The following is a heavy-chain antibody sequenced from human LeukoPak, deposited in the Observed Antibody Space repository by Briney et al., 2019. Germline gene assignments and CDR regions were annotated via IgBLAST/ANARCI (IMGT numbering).Heavy chain of an antibody. CDR2: IYYSGST. D-gene: IGHD6-19*01. V-gene: IGHV4-39*01. Sequence: SETLSLTCTVSGGSISSSSYYWGWIRQPPGKGLEWIGSIYYSGSTYYNPSLKSRVTISVDTSKNQFSLKLSSVTAADTAVYYCARRGAVAGRYFDYWGQGTLVTVSS. CDR3: ARRGAVAGRYFDY. J-gene: IGHJ4*02. CDR1: GGSISSSSYY.